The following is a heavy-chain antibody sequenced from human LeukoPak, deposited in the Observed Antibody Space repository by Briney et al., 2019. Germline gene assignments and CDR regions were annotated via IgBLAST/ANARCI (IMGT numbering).Heavy chain of an antibody. Sequence: SETLSLTCAVYGGSFSGYYWSWIRQPPGKGLEWIGEINHSGSTNYNPSLKSRVTISVDTSKNQFSLKLSSVTAADTAVYYCARGDLYYYDSSGYLYYGMDVWGQGTTVTVSS. CDR2: INHSGST. V-gene: IGHV4-34*01. CDR3: ARGDLYYYDSSGYLYYGMDV. D-gene: IGHD3-22*01. CDR1: GGSFSGYY. J-gene: IGHJ6*02.